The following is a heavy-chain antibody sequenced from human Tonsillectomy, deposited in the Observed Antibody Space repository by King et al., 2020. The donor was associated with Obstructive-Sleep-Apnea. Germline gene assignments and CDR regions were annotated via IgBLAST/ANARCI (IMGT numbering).Heavy chain of an antibody. D-gene: IGHD6-19*01. CDR1: GGSISSYY. J-gene: IGHJ4*02. CDR3: ARGPVGQWLVLDY. Sequence: VQLQESGPGLVKPSETLSLTCTVSGGSISSYYWSWIRQPPGKGLEWIGYFYYNGSTNYNPSLKSRVTISVDTSKNQFSLKLSSVTAADTAVYYCARGPVGQWLVLDYWGQGTLVTVSS. CDR2: FYYNGST. V-gene: IGHV4-59*01.